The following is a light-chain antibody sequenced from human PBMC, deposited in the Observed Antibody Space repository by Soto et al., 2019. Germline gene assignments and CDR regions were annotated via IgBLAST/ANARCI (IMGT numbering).Light chain of an antibody. J-gene: IGLJ1*01. CDR3: CSSAGSYSYF. CDR1: SSDVGGYSY. Sequence: QSALTQPRSVSGSPGQSVTISCTGTSSDVGGYSYVSWYQQHPGKAPKLMIYDVSKRPSGVPDRLSGSKSGNTASLTISGLQAEDEADYYRCSSAGSYSYFVGTGTKLTDL. CDR2: DVS. V-gene: IGLV2-11*01.